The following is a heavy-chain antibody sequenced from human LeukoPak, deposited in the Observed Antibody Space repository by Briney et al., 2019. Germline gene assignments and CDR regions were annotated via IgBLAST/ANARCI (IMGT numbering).Heavy chain of an antibody. D-gene: IGHD2-15*01. CDR3: ARERWHCRVNCYSVYYYALDV. Sequence: ASVKVSCKGSGYTFTNYAVHWVRQAPGQRLEWLGWINPGNGDTKYSQNFQGRVTVTSDTSAATAYVELNSLTSEDTAVYYCARERWHCRVNCYSVYYYALDVWGQGTTVTVSS. CDR2: INPGNGDT. J-gene: IGHJ6*02. V-gene: IGHV1-3*01. CDR1: GYTFTNYA.